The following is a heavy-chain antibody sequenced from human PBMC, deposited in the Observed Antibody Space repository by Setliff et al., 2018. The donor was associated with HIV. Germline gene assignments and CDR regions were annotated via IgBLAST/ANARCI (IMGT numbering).Heavy chain of an antibody. J-gene: IGHJ1*01. Sequence: ASVKVSCKASGYTITGYYLHWVRQAPGQGPEWMGWINPKSGATNYARKSQGRVTMTRDTSISTAYMELSSATAADTAFYYCAREGSGYYSRYIHDWGQGTLVTVSS. CDR3: AREGSGYYSRYIHD. CDR2: INPKSGAT. V-gene: IGHV1-2*02. D-gene: IGHD3-22*01. CDR1: GYTITGYY.